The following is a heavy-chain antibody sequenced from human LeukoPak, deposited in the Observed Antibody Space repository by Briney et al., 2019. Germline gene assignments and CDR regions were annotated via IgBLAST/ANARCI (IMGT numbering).Heavy chain of an antibody. CDR2: IIPIFGTA. CDR3: AREPYYDILTGYYRDY. V-gene: IGHV1-69*13. J-gene: IGHJ4*02. CDR1: GYTFTSYG. Sequence: ASVKVSCKASGYTFTSYGISWVRQAPGQGLEWMGGIIPIFGTASYAQKFQGRVTITADESTSTAYMELSSLRSEDTAVYYCAREPYYDILTGYYRDYWGQGTLVTVSS. D-gene: IGHD3-9*01.